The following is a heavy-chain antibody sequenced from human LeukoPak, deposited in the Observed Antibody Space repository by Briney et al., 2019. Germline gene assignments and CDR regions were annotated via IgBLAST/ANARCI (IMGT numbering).Heavy chain of an antibody. CDR1: GGSFSGYY. D-gene: IGHD3-3*01. CDR3: ARGRYYDFWSGYYGSYGMDV. J-gene: IGHJ6*02. V-gene: IGHV4-34*01. Sequence: SETLSLTCAVYGGSFSGYYWSWICQPPGKGLEWIGEINHSGSTNYNPSLKSRVTISVDTSKNQFSLKLSSVTAADTAVYYCARGRYYDFWSGYYGSYGMDVWGQGTTVTVSS. CDR2: INHSGST.